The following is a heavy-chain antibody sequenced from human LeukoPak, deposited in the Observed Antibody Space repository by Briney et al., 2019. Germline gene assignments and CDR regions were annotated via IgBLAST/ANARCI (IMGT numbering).Heavy chain of an antibody. CDR2: IYHSGST. Sequence: PSETLSLTCTVSGYSISSGYYWGWIRQPPGKGLEWIGSIYHSGSTYYNPSIKSRVTISVDTSKNQFSLKLSSVTAADTAVYYCARDPAQYSTAFDYWGQGTLVTVSS. D-gene: IGHD2-2*01. CDR3: ARDPAQYSTAFDY. CDR1: GYSISSGYY. V-gene: IGHV4-38-2*02. J-gene: IGHJ4*02.